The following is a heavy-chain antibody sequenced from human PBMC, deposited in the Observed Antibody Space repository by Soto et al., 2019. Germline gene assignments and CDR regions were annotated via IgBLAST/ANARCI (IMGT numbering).Heavy chain of an antibody. V-gene: IGHV4-59*08. J-gene: IGHJ4*02. CDR3: AKHGQYGSSPGLDF. CDR2: IYYTGST. CDR1: GGSINGYY. Sequence: SETLSLTCTVSGGSINGYYWSWIRQPPGKGLEWIGYIYYTGSTNYTPSLKSRVTISLDTSNNQLSLKLRSVTAADTAVYYCAKHGQYGSSPGLDFWGQGTPVTVSS. D-gene: IGHD6-6*01.